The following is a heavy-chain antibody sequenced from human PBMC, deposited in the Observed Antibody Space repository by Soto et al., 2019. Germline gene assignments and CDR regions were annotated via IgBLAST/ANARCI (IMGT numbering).Heavy chain of an antibody. Sequence: QVQLVESGGGLVQPGRSLKLSCAASGFTFSTYGMHWVRQSPGKGLEWVAVISDDGSNQYYRDSVRDSFTISRDNSRNTVYLQINNLREEDTAAYYCVKNERRFFNYYFNFGVDAWGRRTTVTVS. D-gene: IGHD3-3*01. CDR2: ISDDGSNQ. V-gene: IGHV3-30*18. CDR1: GFTFSTYG. CDR3: VKNERRFFNYYFNFGVDA. J-gene: IGHJ6*04.